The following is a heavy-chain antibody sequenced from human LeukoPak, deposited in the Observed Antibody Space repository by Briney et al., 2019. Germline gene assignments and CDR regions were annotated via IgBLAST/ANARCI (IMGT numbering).Heavy chain of an antibody. CDR2: ISGSGGST. J-gene: IGHJ5*02. D-gene: IGHD2-15*01. CDR3: AKTLVGCSGGSCYPKWFDP. Sequence: GGSLRLSCAASGFTFSSYAMSWVRQAPGKGLEWVSTISGSGGSTYYADSVKGRFTISRDNSENTLYLQMNSLRAEDTAVYYCAKTLVGCSGGSCYPKWFDPWGQGTLVTVSS. CDR1: GFTFSSYA. V-gene: IGHV3-23*01.